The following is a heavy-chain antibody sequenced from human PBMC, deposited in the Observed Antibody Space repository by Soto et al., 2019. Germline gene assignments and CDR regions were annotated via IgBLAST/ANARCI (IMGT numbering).Heavy chain of an antibody. D-gene: IGHD6-19*01. V-gene: IGHV3-33*01. CDR3: ARAEGIAVAD. J-gene: IGHJ4*02. CDR2: IWYDGSNK. Sequence: PGGSLRLSCAASGFTFSYYGMHWVRQAPGKGLEWVAIIWYDGSNKYYADSVKGRFTISRDNSKNTLYLQMNSLRAEDTAVYYCARAEGIAVADWGQGTLVTVSS. CDR1: GFTFSYYG.